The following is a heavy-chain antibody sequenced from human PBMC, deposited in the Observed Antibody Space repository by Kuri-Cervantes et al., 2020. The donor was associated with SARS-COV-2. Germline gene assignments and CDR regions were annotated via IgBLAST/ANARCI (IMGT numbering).Heavy chain of an antibody. D-gene: IGHD4-11*01. CDR2: ITPSGNT. Sequence: SETLSLTCAVSGGSFGGYYWNWIRQPPGKGLEWIGEITPSGNTNYNPSLKSRVTISVDASKKQSSLKLSSVTAADTAMYYCARGLTTITLYFFDSWGQGTPVTVSS. V-gene: IGHV4-34*01. CDR1: GGSFGGYY. J-gene: IGHJ4*02. CDR3: ARGLTTITLYFFDS.